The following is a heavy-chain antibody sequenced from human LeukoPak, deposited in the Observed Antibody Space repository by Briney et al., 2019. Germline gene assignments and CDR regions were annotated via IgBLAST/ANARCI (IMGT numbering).Heavy chain of an antibody. CDR2: MKSTTDGGST. Sequence: GGSLRLSRAVSFSSFNKAWMNWVRQAPGKGLEWVGRMKSTTDGGSTDYAAPVKGRFIISRDDSKNTLYLQMNSLKTEDTAVYYCTSHCSSTSCPSWGQGTLVTVSS. V-gene: IGHV3-15*07. CDR3: TSHCSSTSCPS. J-gene: IGHJ4*02. D-gene: IGHD2-2*01. CDR1: FSSFNKAW.